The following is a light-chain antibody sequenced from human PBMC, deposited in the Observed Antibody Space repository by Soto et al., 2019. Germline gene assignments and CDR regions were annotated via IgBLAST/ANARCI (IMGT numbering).Light chain of an antibody. CDR2: SDD. CDR3: CSYAGIYTLV. J-gene: IGLJ2*01. Sequence: QPVLTQPPSASGTPGQTVTISCSGSSSNIETNTVTWYQQLPGTAPKLLIYSDDQRPSGVPDRFSGSKSGNTASLTISGLQAEDEADYYCCSYAGIYTLVFGGGTKLTVL. CDR1: SSNIETNT. V-gene: IGLV1-44*01.